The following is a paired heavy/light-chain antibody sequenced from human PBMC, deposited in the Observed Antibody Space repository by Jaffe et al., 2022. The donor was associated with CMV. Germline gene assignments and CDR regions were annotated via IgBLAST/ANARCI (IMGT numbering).Light chain of an antibody. CDR1: QSVSYSY. CDR2: DAS. Sequence: EIVLTQSPGTLSLSPGERATLSCRASQSVSYSYLAWYQQKPGQAPRLLIYDASSRATGIPVRFSGSGSGTDFTLTISRLEPEDFAVYYCQQYGTSPFTFGPGTKVDIK. V-gene: IGKV3-20*01. J-gene: IGKJ3*01. CDR3: QQYGTSPFT.
Heavy chain of an antibody. Sequence: EVQLVQSGAEVKKPGESLKISCKGSGYSFTRYWIAWVRQMPGKGLEWMGVIYPLDSDTRYSPSFQGQVTISVDKSISTAYLQWSSLKASDTAMYYCATLAPPGGWYGDAFDIWGHGTMVTVSS. CDR1: GYSFTRYW. CDR3: ATLAPPGGWYGDAFDI. D-gene: IGHD6-19*01. V-gene: IGHV5-51*01. CDR2: IYPLDSDT. J-gene: IGHJ3*02.